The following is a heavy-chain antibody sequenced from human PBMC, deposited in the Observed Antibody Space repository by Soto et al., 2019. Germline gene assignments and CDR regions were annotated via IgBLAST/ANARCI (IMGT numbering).Heavy chain of an antibody. CDR1: GGTFSSYA. CDR2: IIPIFGTA. CDR3: AREGPFKSVDN. D-gene: IGHD3-16*01. Sequence: GASVKVSCKASGGTFSSYAISWVRQAPGQGLEWMGGIIPIFGTANYAQKFQGWVTMTRDTSIGTAYMDLSRLKSDDTAVYYCAREGPFKSVDNWGQGTLVTVSS. V-gene: IGHV1-69*05. J-gene: IGHJ4*02.